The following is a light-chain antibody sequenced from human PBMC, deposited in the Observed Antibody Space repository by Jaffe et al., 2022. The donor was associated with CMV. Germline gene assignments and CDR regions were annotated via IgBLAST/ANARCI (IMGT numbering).Light chain of an antibody. V-gene: IGKV1-39*01. Sequence: DVEVTQSPSSLSVSVGDRVTITCRASQGISRFLNWYQQKPGMGPQVVIYGATTLQRGVPSRFSGSGSGTDFNLTISRLQPEDFATYYCRQSYVAPYTFGRGTKLE. CDR1: QGISRF. CDR3: RQSYVAPYT. J-gene: IGKJ2*01. CDR2: GAT.